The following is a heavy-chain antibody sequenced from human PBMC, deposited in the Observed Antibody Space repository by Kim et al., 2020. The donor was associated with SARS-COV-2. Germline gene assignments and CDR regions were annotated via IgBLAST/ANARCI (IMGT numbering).Heavy chain of an antibody. CDR2: NT. CDR3: AREGKKGFDY. D-gene: IGHD6-13*01. V-gene: IGHV1-18*01. J-gene: IGHJ4*02. Sequence: NTNSAQKLQGRVTMTPDTSTSTAYMELRSLRSDDTAVYYCAREGKKGFDYWGQGTLVTVSS.